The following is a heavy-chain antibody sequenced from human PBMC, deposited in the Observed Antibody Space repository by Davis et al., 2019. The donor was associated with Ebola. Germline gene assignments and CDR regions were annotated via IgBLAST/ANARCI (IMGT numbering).Heavy chain of an antibody. CDR2: IYYGGST. V-gene: IGHV4-39*07. J-gene: IGHJ4*02. CDR1: GGSISSSSYY. D-gene: IGHD7-27*01. CDR3: ARDSNWGTVDY. Sequence: PTETLSLTCTVSGGSISSSSYYWGWIRQPPGKGLEWIGSIYYGGSTYYNPSLKSRVTISVDTSKNQFSLKLSSVTAADTAVYYCARDSNWGTVDYWGQGTLVTVSS.